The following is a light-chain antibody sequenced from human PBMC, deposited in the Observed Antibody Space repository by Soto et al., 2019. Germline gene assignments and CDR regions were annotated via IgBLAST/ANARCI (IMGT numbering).Light chain of an antibody. V-gene: IGKV3-20*01. CDR1: EPIRNTY. J-gene: IGKJ4*01. Sequence: EIVLTQSPDTLSLSPGERATLSCRTSEPIRNTYVAWYQQQPGQAPRLLIYGASSRAIGIPDRFSGSGSGTVFTLTIRRLEPEDFALYYCQQYADSPLTFGGGTKVDIK. CDR3: QQYADSPLT. CDR2: GAS.